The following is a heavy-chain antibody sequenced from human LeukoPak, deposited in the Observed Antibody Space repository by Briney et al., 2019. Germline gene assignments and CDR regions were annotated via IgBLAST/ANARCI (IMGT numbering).Heavy chain of an antibody. CDR1: GGSFSIYQ. CDR2: INPSGST. CDR3: ARRVRAGDYQLDY. J-gene: IGHJ4*02. V-gene: IGHV4-34*01. Sequence: SETLSLTCAVYGGSFSIYQYNWIRQTPGKGLEWIEEINPSGSTNYNPTLKSRVTMSLDTSKSQISLKLSSMTAADTAVYYCARRVRAGDYQLDYWGQGTLVTVSS. D-gene: IGHD4-17*01.